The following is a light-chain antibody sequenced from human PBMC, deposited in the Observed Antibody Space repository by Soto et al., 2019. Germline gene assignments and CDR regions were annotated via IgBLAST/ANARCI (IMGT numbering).Light chain of an antibody. CDR2: DVS. V-gene: IGLV2-14*03. CDR1: SADIGAFNY. J-gene: IGLJ2*01. Sequence: QFALTQPASVSGSPGQSITISCAGTSADIGAFNYVSWYQHHPGKAPKLLIYDVSDRPSGVSTRFSASKSANTASLTISGLQADDEADYYCSSYSTSSALVFGGGTKLTVL. CDR3: SSYSTSSALV.